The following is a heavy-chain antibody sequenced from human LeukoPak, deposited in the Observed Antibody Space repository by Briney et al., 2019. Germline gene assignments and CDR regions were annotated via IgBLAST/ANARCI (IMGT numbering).Heavy chain of an antibody. V-gene: IGHV1-2*02. Sequence: ASVKVSCKASGYTFTDYYTHWVRQAPGQGLEWMGWVKPNSGDTNYAQKFQGRVTMTRDTSISTAQMELSALTSDDTAVYYCARGSPARGLSPFEYWGQGTLLTVSS. CDR3: ARGSPARGLSPFEY. CDR2: VKPNSGDT. D-gene: IGHD3-10*01. J-gene: IGHJ4*02. CDR1: GYTFTDYY.